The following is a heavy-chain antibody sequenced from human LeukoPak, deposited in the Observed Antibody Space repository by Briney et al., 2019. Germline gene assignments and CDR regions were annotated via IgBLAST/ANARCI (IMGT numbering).Heavy chain of an antibody. CDR1: GYTFTDYY. CDR3: TREARVGNWFDP. D-gene: IGHD2-2*01. V-gene: IGHV1-2*02. J-gene: IGHJ5*02. CDR2: INPDNGGT. Sequence: ALVKVSCRASGYTFTDYYIHWVRRAPGQGLEWMGWINPDNGGTNYAQKFQGRVTMTRDTSIRTVYMDLSRLRSDDTAVFYCTREARVGNWFDPWGQGTQVTVSS.